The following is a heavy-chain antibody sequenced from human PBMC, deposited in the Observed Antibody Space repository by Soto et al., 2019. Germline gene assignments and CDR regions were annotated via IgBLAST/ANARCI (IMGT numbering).Heavy chain of an antibody. V-gene: IGHV1-8*02. J-gene: IGHJ4*02. CDR2: MNXNGGNK. CDR1: GSTFTSYD. Sequence: GXSVKVSCKASGSTFTSYDINWVRQATGQGLEWXGWMNXNGGNKAYEQXXQGRVNMXXNTSTSTAYLELRRLRPQDTAVYYCARQVYALYWGQETLVTVSS. CDR3: ARQVYALY. D-gene: IGHD2-8*01.